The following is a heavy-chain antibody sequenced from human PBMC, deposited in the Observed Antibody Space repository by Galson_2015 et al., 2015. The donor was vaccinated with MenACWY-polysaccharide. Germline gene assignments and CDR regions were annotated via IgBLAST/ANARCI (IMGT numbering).Heavy chain of an antibody. CDR1: GFTFSRDW. Sequence: SLRLSCAASGFTFSRDWMHWVRHAPGKGLVWISRINRDGTSKTYADSVKGRFTISRDNAKNTLYLQMNSLRAEDTAVYYCARDPLRDRTVDYVYWCQGALLAVS. CDR2: INRDGTSK. J-gene: IGHJ4*02. V-gene: IGHV3-74*01. CDR3: ARDPLRDRTVDYVY. D-gene: IGHD3-10*01.